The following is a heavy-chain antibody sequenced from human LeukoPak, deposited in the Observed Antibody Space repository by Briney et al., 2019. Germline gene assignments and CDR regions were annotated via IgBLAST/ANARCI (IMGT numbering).Heavy chain of an antibody. D-gene: IGHD4/OR15-4a*01. CDR1: GFTFSSYW. CDR3: ARRAGAYSHPYDY. J-gene: IGHJ4*02. Sequence: GGSLRLSCAASGFTFSSYWMSWVRQAPGKGLEWVANIKQDGSEKYYVDSVKGRFTVSRDNSKNTLYLQMSSLRTEDTAVYYCARRAGAYSHPYDYWGQGTLVTVSS. CDR2: IKQDGSEK. V-gene: IGHV3-7*01.